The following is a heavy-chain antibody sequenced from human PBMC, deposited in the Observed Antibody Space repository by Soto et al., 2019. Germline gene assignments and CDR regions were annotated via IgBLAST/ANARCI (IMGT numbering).Heavy chain of an antibody. J-gene: IGHJ6*02. CDR2: ISSSSSYT. V-gene: IGHV3-11*06. Sequence: GGSLRLSCAASGFTFSDYYMSWIRQAPGKGLEWVSYISSSSSYTNYADSVKGRFTISRDNAKNSLYLQMNSLRAEDTAVYYCARAQGSSWAYGMDVWGQGTTVTVSS. CDR1: GFTFSDYY. D-gene: IGHD6-13*01. CDR3: ARAQGSSWAYGMDV.